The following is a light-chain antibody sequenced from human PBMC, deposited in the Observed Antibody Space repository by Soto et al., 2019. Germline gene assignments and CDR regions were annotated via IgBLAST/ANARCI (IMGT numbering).Light chain of an antibody. CDR2: WAS. CDR3: QQYYSTPPT. V-gene: IGKV4-1*01. Sequence: DIVMTQSPDSLAVSLGERATINCKSSQSVLYSSNNKNYLAWYQQKPGQPPQLLIYWASTRESGVPDRFSGGGSGTDFTLTISSLQAEDVAVYYCQQYYSTPPTFGQGTKLEIK. J-gene: IGKJ2*01. CDR1: QSVLYSSNNKNY.